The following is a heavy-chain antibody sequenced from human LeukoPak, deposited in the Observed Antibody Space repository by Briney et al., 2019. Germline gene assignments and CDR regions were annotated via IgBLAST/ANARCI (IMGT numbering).Heavy chain of an antibody. Sequence: PGRSLRLSCAASGFTFSSYGMHWVRQAPGKGLEWVAVIWYDGSNKYYADSVKGRFTISRDNSKNTLYLQMNSLRAEDTAVYYCARDRGAAAGSDYWGQGTLVTASS. V-gene: IGHV3-33*01. D-gene: IGHD6-13*01. CDR3: ARDRGAAAGSDY. J-gene: IGHJ4*02. CDR2: IWYDGSNK. CDR1: GFTFSSYG.